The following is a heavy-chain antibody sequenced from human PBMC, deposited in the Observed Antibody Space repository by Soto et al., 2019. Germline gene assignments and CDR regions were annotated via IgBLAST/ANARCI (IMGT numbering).Heavy chain of an antibody. J-gene: IGHJ5*02. Sequence: ASVKVSCKASGYTFTSYAMHWVRQAPGQRLEWMGWINAGNGNTKYSQKFQGRVTITRDTSASTAYMELSSLRSEDTAVYYCARDLTYYYDSSGYYAFDPWGQGTLVTVSS. V-gene: IGHV1-3*01. CDR3: ARDLTYYYDSSGYYAFDP. CDR2: INAGNGNT. D-gene: IGHD3-22*01. CDR1: GYTFTSYA.